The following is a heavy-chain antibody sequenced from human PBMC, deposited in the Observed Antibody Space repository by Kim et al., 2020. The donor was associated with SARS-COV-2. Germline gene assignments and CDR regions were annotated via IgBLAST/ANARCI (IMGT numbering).Heavy chain of an antibody. Sequence: GGSLRLSCAASGLTFDDYAMHWVRQAPGKGLEWVSGISWNSGSIGYADSVKGRFTISRDNAKNSLYLQMNSLRAEDTALYYCAKDRVWSSWYGRRDYYYYYYMDVWGKGTPVTVSS. CDR2: ISWNSGSI. J-gene: IGHJ6*03. V-gene: IGHV3-9*01. CDR1: GLTFDDYA. CDR3: AKDRVWSSWYGRRDYYYYYYMDV. D-gene: IGHD6-13*01.